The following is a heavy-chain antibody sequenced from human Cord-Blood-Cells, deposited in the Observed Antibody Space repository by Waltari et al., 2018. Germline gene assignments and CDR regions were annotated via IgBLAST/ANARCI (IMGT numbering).Heavy chain of an antibody. CDR3: ATLTQGLRLRAYYFDY. CDR2: IYHSGST. Sequence: QVQLQESGPGLVKPSETLSLTCAVSGYSISSGYYWGWIRQPPGKGLEWIGSIYHSGSTYYNQSLKSRVTISVDTSKNQFSLKLSSVTAADTAVYYCATLTQGLRLRAYYFDYWGQGTLVTVSS. CDR1: GYSISSGYY. J-gene: IGHJ4*02. V-gene: IGHV4-38-2*01. D-gene: IGHD5-12*01.